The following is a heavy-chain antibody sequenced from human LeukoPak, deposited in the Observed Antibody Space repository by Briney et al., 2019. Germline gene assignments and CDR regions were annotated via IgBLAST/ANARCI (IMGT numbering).Heavy chain of an antibody. CDR3: ARIGAAGVDS. CDR2: IKQDGSEK. V-gene: IGHV3-7*03. Sequence: GGSLRLSCAASGFTFSRYWMSWVRQAPGKGLEWVVNIKQDGSEKYYVDSVKGRFTISRDNSKSSLYLQMSSLRAEDTAVYYCARIGAAGVDSWGLGTLVTVSS. J-gene: IGHJ4*02. CDR1: GFTFSRYW. D-gene: IGHD6-13*01.